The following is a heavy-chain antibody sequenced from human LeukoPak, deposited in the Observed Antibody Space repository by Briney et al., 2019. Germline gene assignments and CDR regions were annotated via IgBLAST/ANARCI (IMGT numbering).Heavy chain of an antibody. D-gene: IGHD6-13*01. CDR1: GFSFSDNY. Sequence: GGSLRLSCAASGFSFSDNYMSWIRQAPGKGLKWVSYISNSGSYTNYPDSVKGPFTISRDNAKTSLYLQMNSLRAEDTSVYYCARELASGDWGQGTLVTVSS. CDR2: ISNSGSYT. V-gene: IGHV3-11*06. J-gene: IGHJ4*02. CDR3: ARELASGD.